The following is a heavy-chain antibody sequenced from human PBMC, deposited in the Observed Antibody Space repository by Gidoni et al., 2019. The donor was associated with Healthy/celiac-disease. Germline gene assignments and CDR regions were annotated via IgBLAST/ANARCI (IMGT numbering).Heavy chain of an antibody. CDR1: GYTFPDDY. J-gene: IGHJ3*02. V-gene: IGHV1-2*02. CDR2: INPNRGGT. CDR3: ARGRDYYDSSGDAFDI. Sequence: QVQLVQSGAEVKKPGASVKVACKASGYTFPDDYMHWVRQAPGQGLEWMAWINPNRGGTNYAQKFQGRVTMTRDTSITTAYMELSRLRSDDTAVYYCARGRDYYDSSGDAFDIWGQGTMVTVSS. D-gene: IGHD3-22*01.